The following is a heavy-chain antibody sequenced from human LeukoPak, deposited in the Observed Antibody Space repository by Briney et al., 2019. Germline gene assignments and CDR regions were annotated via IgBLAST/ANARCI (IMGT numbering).Heavy chain of an antibody. CDR2: ISYDGSNK. Sequence: GGSLRLSCAASGFTFSSYGMHWVRQAPGKGLEWVAVISYDGSNKYYADSVKGRFTISRDNSKNTLYLQMNSLRAEDTAVYYCAKGHHYYGSGSYDAFDIWGQGTMVTVSS. CDR1: GFTFSSYG. D-gene: IGHD3-10*01. J-gene: IGHJ3*02. CDR3: AKGHHYYGSGSYDAFDI. V-gene: IGHV3-30*18.